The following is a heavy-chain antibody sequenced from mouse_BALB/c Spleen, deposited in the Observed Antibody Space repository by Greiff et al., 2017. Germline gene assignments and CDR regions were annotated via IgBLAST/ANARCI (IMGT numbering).Heavy chain of an antibody. J-gene: IGHJ3*01. CDR3: ARRDYDYDAWFAY. V-gene: IGHV2-2*02. Sequence: QVQLQQSGPGLVQPSQSLSITCTVSGFSLTSYGVHWVRQSPGKGLEWLGVIWSGGSTDYNAAFISRLSISKDNSKSQVFFKMNSLQANDTAIYYCARRDYDYDAWFAYWGQGTLVTVSA. CDR2: IWSGGST. CDR1: GFSLTSYG. D-gene: IGHD2-4*01.